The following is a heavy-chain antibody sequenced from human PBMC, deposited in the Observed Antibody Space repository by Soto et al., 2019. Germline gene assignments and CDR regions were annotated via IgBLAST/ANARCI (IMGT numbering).Heavy chain of an antibody. CDR1: GYSVSSNSGT. Sequence: SQTLSLTCAISGYSVSSNSGTLNWIRQSPSRGLEWLGRTYYMSKWYNDYALSVKSRITINPDTSKNQFSLQLNSVTPEDTAVYYCARGGVGAPFGYWGQGTLVTVSS. D-gene: IGHD1-26*01. V-gene: IGHV6-1*01. J-gene: IGHJ4*02. CDR3: ARGGVGAPFGY. CDR2: TYYMSKWYN.